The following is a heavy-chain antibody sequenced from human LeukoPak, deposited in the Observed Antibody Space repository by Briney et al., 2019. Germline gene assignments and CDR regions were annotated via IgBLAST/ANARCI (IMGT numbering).Heavy chain of an antibody. D-gene: IGHD2-15*01. CDR3: AMDIVVVVAATPSYTFDY. Sequence: GGSLRLSCAASGFTFSSYGMHWVRQAPGKGLEWVAFIRHDGSNKYYADSVKGRFTISRDNSKNTLYLQMNSLRAEDTAVYYCAMDIVVVVAATPSYTFDYWGQGTLVTVSS. J-gene: IGHJ4*02. V-gene: IGHV3-30*02. CDR1: GFTFSSYG. CDR2: IRHDGSNK.